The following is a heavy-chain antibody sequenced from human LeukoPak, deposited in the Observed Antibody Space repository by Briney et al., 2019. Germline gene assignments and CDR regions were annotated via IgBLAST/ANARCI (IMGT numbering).Heavy chain of an antibody. CDR3: AKVASEGYYFDY. CDR2: IKKEGSEK. Sequence: GGSLRLSCAASGFTFSSYWMSWVRQAPGKGLEWVANIKKEGSEKYYVDSVKGRFTISRDNAKNSLSLQMNSLRAEDTAVYYCAKVASEGYYFDYWGQGTLVTVSS. CDR1: GFTFSSYW. J-gene: IGHJ4*02. D-gene: IGHD5-12*01. V-gene: IGHV3-7*02.